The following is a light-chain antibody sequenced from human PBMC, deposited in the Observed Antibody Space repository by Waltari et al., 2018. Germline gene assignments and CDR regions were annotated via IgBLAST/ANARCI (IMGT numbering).Light chain of an antibody. CDR1: NIGGKN. CDR2: RDK. V-gene: IGLV3-9*01. CDR3: QGWDSSTAV. Sequence: SYDLTQPLSVSVALGQTARITCGGNNIGGKNVHWYQQKPGQAPLLVIYRDKNRPSRSPERVSGSNSENTATRTITGAQGADEADYYCQGWDSSTAVFGGGTQLTVL. J-gene: IGLJ7*01.